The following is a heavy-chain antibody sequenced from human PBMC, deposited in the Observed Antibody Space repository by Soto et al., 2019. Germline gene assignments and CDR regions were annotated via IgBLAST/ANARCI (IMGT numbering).Heavy chain of an antibody. CDR1: GGSISSYY. CDR2: IYYSGST. D-gene: IGHD3-3*01. V-gene: IGHV4-59*01. J-gene: IGHJ5*02. CDR3: ARGQPRRITIFGVARGGWFDP. Sequence: NPSETLSLTCTVSGGSISSYYWSWIRQPPGKGLEWIGYIYYSGSTNYNPSLKSRVTISVDTSKNQFSLKLSSVTAADTAVYYCARGQPRRITIFGVARGGWFDPWGQGTLVTVSS.